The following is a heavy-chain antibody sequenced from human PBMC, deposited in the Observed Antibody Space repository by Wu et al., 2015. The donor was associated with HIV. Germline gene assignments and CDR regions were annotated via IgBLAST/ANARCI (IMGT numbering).Heavy chain of an antibody. V-gene: IGHV1-69*05. J-gene: IGHJ3*02. CDR3: ARDSASRTYYYDSSGYHAFDI. CDR1: GGTFSSYA. CDR2: IIPIFGTA. Sequence: QVQLVQSGAEVKKPGSSVKVSCKASGGTFSSYAISWVRQAPGQGLEWMGGIIPIFGTANYAQKFQGRVTITTDESTSTAYMELSSLRSEDTAVYYCARDSASRTYYYDSSGYHAFDIWGQGTMVTVSS. D-gene: IGHD3-22*01.